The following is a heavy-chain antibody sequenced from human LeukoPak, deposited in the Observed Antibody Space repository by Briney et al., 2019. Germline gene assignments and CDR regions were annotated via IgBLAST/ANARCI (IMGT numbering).Heavy chain of an antibody. J-gene: IGHJ5*02. CDR2: MNPNSGNT. Sequence: ASVKVSCKASGYTFTSYDIIWVRQATGQGLEWMGWMNPNSGNTGYAQKFQGRVTMTRNTSISTAYMELSSLRSEDTAVYYCARAGKRITMVRGVVYWFDPWGQGTLVTVSS. CDR1: GYTFTSYD. D-gene: IGHD3-10*01. CDR3: ARAGKRITMVRGVVYWFDP. V-gene: IGHV1-8*01.